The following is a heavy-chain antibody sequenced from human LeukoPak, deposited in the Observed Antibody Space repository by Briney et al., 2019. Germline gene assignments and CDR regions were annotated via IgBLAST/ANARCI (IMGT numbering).Heavy chain of an antibody. V-gene: IGHV3-48*04. Sequence: GSLRLSCAASGFTFSSYSKNWVRQAPGKGLEWGSYISSSSTIYYADSVKGRFTISRDNAKNSLYLQMNSLRAEDTAVYYCASRSTLWFGELLGDYWGQGTLVTVSS. D-gene: IGHD3-10*01. J-gene: IGHJ4*02. CDR1: GFTFSSYS. CDR2: ISSSSTI. CDR3: ASRSTLWFGELLGDY.